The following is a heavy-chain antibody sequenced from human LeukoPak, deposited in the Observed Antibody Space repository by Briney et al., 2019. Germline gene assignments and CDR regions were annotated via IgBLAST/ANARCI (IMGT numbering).Heavy chain of an antibody. CDR2: IYSGGNT. CDR1: GFTVSSNY. V-gene: IGHV3-53*01. CDR3: ARGPDHQLPGFFQH. Sequence: GGSLKLSCAVSGFTVSSNYMIWARQASGKGLEWVSIIYSGGNTYYADSVKGRFTISRDNSKNTLYLQMNSLRAEDTAVYYCARGPDHQLPGFFQHWGQGTLVTVSS. J-gene: IGHJ1*01. D-gene: IGHD2-2*01.